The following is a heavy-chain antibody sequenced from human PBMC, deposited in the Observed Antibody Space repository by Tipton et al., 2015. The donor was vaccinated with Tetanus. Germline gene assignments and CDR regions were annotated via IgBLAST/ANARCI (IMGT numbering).Heavy chain of an antibody. CDR2: ISGSGGST. CDR1: GFTFNSYA. CDR3: ARDGRSGHFDY. D-gene: IGHD1-26*01. J-gene: IGHJ4*02. Sequence: SLRLSCAASGFTFNSYAMSWVRQAPGKGLEWVSAISGSGGSTYYADSVKGRFTISRDNSKNTVYLEMNSLRAEDTAVYYCARDGRSGHFDYWGQGTLLTVSS. V-gene: IGHV3-23*01.